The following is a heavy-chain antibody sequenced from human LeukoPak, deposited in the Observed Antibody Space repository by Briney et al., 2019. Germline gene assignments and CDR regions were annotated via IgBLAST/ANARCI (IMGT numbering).Heavy chain of an antibody. CDR2: IRYDGSNK. V-gene: IGHV3-30*02. CDR3: ARLGGWSIAAASYYFDY. D-gene: IGHD6-13*01. CDR1: GFTFSSYG. J-gene: IGHJ4*02. Sequence: PGGSLRLSCAASGFTFSSYGMHWVRQAPGKGLEWVTFIRYDGSNKYYADSVKGRFTISRDNSKNTLYLQMNSLRAEDTAVYYCARLGGWSIAAASYYFDYWGQGTLVTVSS.